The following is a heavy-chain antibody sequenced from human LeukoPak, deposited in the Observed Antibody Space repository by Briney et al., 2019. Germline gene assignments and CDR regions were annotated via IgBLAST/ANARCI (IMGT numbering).Heavy chain of an antibody. CDR2: IYSGGSNT. CDR1: VLTFRSYW. J-gene: IGHJ4*02. Sequence: PGGSLRLSCAASVLTFRSYWMHWVRETPGKGLVCVSRIYSGGSNTRYADSVKGRFTLSRDNAKNTLYLQMNSLRVEDTGVYYCAGESGGSGQGFDYWGQGTLVTVSA. V-gene: IGHV3-74*01. CDR3: AGESGGSGQGFDY. D-gene: IGHD3-3*01.